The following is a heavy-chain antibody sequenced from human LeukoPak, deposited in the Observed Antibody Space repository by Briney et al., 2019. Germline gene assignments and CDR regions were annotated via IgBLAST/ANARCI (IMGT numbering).Heavy chain of an antibody. CDR1: GGSISSYY. D-gene: IGHD2/OR15-2a*01. CDR3: AREIYGGHFDY. V-gene: IGHV4-59*01. Sequence: PSETLSLTCTVSGGSISSYYWSWIRQPPGKGLEWIGYIYYSGSTNYNPSLKSRVTISVDTSKNQFSLKLSSVTAADTAVYYCAREIYGGHFDYWGQGTLVTVSS. CDR2: IYYSGST. J-gene: IGHJ4*02.